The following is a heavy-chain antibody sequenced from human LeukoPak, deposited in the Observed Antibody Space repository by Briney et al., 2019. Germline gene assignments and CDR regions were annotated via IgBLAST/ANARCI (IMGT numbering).Heavy chain of an antibody. J-gene: IGHJ4*02. D-gene: IGHD2-21*02. V-gene: IGHV3-11*01. CDR1: AFTLGDWY. Sequence: PGGSLRLSCTASAFTLGDWYMSRIRQAPGKGLEWISYISDIGTTTYYAESVKGRFTISRDNAKNSLYLQMNSLRAEDTAVYYCACDFRHLGHDFWGQGTLVTVSS. CDR3: ACDFRHLGHDF. CDR2: ISDIGTTT.